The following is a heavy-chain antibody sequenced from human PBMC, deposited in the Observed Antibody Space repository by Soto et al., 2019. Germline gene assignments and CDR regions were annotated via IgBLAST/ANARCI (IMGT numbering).Heavy chain of an antibody. CDR1: GYSISSGYY. CDR3: ARVGVLRYFDNWFDP. Sequence: SETLSLTCTVSGYSISSGYYWGWIRQPPGKGLEWIGSIYHSGSTYYNPSLKSRVTISVDTSKNQFSLKLSSVTAADTAVYYCARVGVLRYFDNWFDPWGQGTLVTVSS. J-gene: IGHJ5*02. D-gene: IGHD3-9*01. V-gene: IGHV4-38-2*02. CDR2: IYHSGST.